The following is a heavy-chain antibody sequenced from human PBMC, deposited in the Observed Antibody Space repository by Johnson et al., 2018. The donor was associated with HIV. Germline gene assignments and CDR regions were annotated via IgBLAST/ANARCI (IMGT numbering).Heavy chain of an antibody. CDR1: GFTFSSYA. V-gene: IGHV3-30*04. CDR2: ISYDGSNK. J-gene: IGHJ3*02. D-gene: IGHD6-13*01. CDR3: ARDNSRSWFDYDAFDI. Sequence: QVHLVESGGSLVQPGRSLRLSCAASGFTFSSYAMNWFRQAPGKGLEWVAVISYDGSNKYYADSVKGRFTISRDNSKNTLYLQMNSLRAEDTAVYYCARDNSRSWFDYDAFDIWGQGTMVTVSS.